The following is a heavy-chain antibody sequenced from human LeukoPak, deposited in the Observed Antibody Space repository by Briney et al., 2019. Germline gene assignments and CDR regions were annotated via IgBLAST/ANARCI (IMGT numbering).Heavy chain of an antibody. D-gene: IGHD7-27*01. J-gene: IGHJ4*02. V-gene: IGHV4-59*01. Sequence: SETLSLTCTVSGGSISSYYWSWIRQPPGKGLEWIGYIYYSGSTYYNPSLRSRVTISVDTSKNQFSLKLSSVTAADTALYYCAREGANWGSYFDYWGQGTLVTVSS. CDR2: IYYSGST. CDR3: AREGANWGSYFDY. CDR1: GGSISSYY.